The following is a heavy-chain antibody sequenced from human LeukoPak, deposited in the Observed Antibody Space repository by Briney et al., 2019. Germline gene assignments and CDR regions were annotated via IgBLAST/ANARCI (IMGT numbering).Heavy chain of an antibody. CDR3: ARHSTVTTFVIAV. D-gene: IGHD4-17*01. Sequence: SETLSLTCTVSGYSISSGYYWGWIRQPPGKGLEWIGSIYHSGSTYYNPSLKSRVTISVDTSKNQFSLKLSSVTAADTAVYYCARHSTVTTFVIAVWGQGTLVTVSS. CDR1: GYSISSGYY. J-gene: IGHJ4*02. CDR2: IYHSGST. V-gene: IGHV4-38-2*02.